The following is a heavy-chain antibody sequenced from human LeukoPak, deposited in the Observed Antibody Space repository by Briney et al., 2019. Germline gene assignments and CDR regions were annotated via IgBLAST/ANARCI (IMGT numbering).Heavy chain of an antibody. Sequence: PGGSLRLSCAASGFTFSSYSMNWVRQAPGKGLEWVSSISSSSSYIYYADSVKGRFTISRDNAKNSLYLQMNSLRAEDTAVYYCARDRLRRQPDGFWFDPWGQGTLVTVSS. CDR3: ARDRLRRQPDGFWFDP. D-gene: IGHD6-13*01. CDR2: ISSSSSYI. V-gene: IGHV3-21*01. CDR1: GFTFSSYS. J-gene: IGHJ5*02.